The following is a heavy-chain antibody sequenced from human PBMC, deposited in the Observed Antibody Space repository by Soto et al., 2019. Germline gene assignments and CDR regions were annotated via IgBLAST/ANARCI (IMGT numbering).Heavy chain of an antibody. J-gene: IGHJ4*02. CDR3: AKEKPETYYFDY. CDR1: GFNFSSYA. Sequence: GGSLRLSCAASGFNFSSYAVSWVRQAPGKGLGWVSAISGSGGSTYYADSVKGRFTISRDNSKNTLYLQMNSLRAEDTAVYYCAKEKPETYYFDYWGKGTLVTVSS. CDR2: ISGSGGST. V-gene: IGHV3-23*01.